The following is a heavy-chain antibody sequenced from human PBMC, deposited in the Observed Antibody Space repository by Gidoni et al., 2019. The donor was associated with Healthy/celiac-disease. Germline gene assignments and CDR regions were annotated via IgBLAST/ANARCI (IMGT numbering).Heavy chain of an antibody. CDR1: GGSFSGYY. CDR2: INHSGST. Sequence: QVQLQQWGAGLLKPSETLSLTCAVYGGSFSGYYWSWLRQPPGKGLEWIGEINHSGSTNYNPSLKSRVTISVDTSKNQFSLKLSSVTAADTAVYYCARGPPLYSSSSWGDSFDIWGQGTMVTVSS. V-gene: IGHV4-34*01. J-gene: IGHJ3*02. CDR3: ARGPPLYSSSSWGDSFDI. D-gene: IGHD6-6*01.